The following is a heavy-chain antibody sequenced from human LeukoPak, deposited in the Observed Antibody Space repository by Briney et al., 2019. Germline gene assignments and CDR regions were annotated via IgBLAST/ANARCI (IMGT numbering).Heavy chain of an antibody. D-gene: IGHD4-23*01. V-gene: IGHV3-7*01. Sequence: GGALRLSCLASGFTLRSYWMSWVRQAPGKGLEWVARIKQDGREKHYVDSVKGRFTISRDNAKNSVYLQMNTLRAEDTAVYYCARYIETPRRDLDYWGQGTLVTVSS. J-gene: IGHJ4*02. CDR3: ARYIETPRRDLDY. CDR2: IKQDGREK. CDR1: GFTLRSYW.